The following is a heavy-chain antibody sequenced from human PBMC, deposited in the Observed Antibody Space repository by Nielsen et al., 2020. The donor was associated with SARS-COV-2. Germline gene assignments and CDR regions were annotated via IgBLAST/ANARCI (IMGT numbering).Heavy chain of an antibody. CDR1: GFTFGDYA. J-gene: IGHJ6*02. CDR2: IRSKAYGGTT. CDR3: ASTRNYYYYGMDV. V-gene: IGHV3-49*03. Sequence: GESLKISCKASGFTFGDYAMSWFRQAPGKGLEWVGFIRSKAYGGTTEYAASVKGRFTISRDDSKSIAYLQMNSLKTEDTAVYYCASTRNYYYYGMDVWGQVTTVTVSS.